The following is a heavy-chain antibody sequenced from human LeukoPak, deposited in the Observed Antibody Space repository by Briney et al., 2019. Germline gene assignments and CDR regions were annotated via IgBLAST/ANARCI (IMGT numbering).Heavy chain of an antibody. Sequence: SETLSLTCAVYGGSFSGYYWSWIRQPPGKGLEWIGEINHSGSTNYNPSLKSRVTISVDTSKNQFSLKLSSVTAADTAVYYCARALYYDFWSGYNNWFDPWGQGTLVTVSS. CDR1: GGSFSGYY. V-gene: IGHV4-34*01. CDR3: ARALYYDFWSGYNNWFDP. CDR2: INHSGST. J-gene: IGHJ5*02. D-gene: IGHD3-3*01.